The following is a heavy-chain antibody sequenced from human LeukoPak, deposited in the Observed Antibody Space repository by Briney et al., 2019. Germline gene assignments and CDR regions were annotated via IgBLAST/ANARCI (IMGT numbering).Heavy chain of an antibody. CDR2: IIPIFGTA. V-gene: IGHV1-69*01. CDR3: AKDTTVTPFYYGMDV. D-gene: IGHD4-17*01. CDR1: GGTFSSYA. Sequence: ASVNVSCKASGGTFSSYAISWGRQAPGQGLEWMGGIIPIFGTANYAQKFQGRVTITADESTSTAYMEPSSLRSEDTGVYYCAKDTTVTPFYYGMDVWGQGTTVTVSS. J-gene: IGHJ6*02.